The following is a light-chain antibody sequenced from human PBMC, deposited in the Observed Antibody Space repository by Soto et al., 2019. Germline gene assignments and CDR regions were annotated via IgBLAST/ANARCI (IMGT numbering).Light chain of an antibody. V-gene: IGKV1-5*01. J-gene: IGKJ3*01. CDR2: DAA. CDR3: QQYNSYQFT. Sequence: DIQMTQSPSTLSASVGARVTITCRASQSISSWLAWYQQQPGKAPKLLIYDAASLESGVASRFSGSGSGTEFTLTISSLQPDDFANYYCQQYNSYQFTFGPGTKVDIK. CDR1: QSISSW.